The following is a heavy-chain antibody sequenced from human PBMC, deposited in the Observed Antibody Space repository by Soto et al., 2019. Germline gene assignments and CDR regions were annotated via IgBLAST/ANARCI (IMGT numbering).Heavy chain of an antibody. J-gene: IGHJ4*02. CDR3: AKDGVAHIPLYTSGSSYDH. CDR1: GFLFSSYA. D-gene: IGHD3-22*01. V-gene: IGHV3-23*01. CDR2: ISGSDGST. Sequence: LRLSCAASGFLFSSYAMSWVRQAPGKGLEWVSAISGSDGSTYYADSVKGRFTISRDNSRNTLYLQMNSLRAEDTAVYYCAKDGVAHIPLYTSGSSYDHWGQGTLVTVSS.